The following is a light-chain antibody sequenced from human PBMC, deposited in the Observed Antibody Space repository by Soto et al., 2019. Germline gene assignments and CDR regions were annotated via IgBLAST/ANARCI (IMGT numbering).Light chain of an antibody. CDR1: SSIFRSNT. Sequence: QSVLNQPPSASGTPGQRVSISCSGSSSIFRSNTVNWYQQLPGTAPRLLIYSNNQRPSGVPDRFSGSRSGTSASLAISGLQSEDEADYYCQSYDNSLSVYVFGTGTKVTVL. J-gene: IGLJ1*01. CDR2: SNN. CDR3: QSYDNSLSVYV. V-gene: IGLV1-44*01.